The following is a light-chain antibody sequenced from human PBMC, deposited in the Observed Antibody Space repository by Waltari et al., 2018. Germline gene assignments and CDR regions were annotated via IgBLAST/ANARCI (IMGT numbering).Light chain of an antibody. Sequence: AIQLTQSPSSLSESVGDRVIVTCRASKGISNSLAWYQQRSVRAPKLLIYDASNLQSGVPLRFSGSGSGTDFTLTISSLQPDDFATYYCQQFNSYPYTFGQGTRLEI. V-gene: IGKV1-13*02. CDR2: DAS. CDR1: KGISNS. J-gene: IGKJ2*01. CDR3: QQFNSYPYT.